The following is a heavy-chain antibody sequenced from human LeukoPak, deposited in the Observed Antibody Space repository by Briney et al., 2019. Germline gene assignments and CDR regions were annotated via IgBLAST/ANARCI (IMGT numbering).Heavy chain of an antibody. V-gene: IGHV5-51*01. CDR3: ARDPIDYGDYDLDSFAFDI. D-gene: IGHD4-17*01. CDR1: GYSFTSYW. Sequence: GESLKISCKGSGYSFTSYWIGWVRQMPGKGLEWVGIIYPGDSDTRYSPSFQGQVTISADKSISTAYLQWSSLKASDTDMYYCARDPIDYGDYDLDSFAFDIWGQGTMVTVSS. CDR2: IYPGDSDT. J-gene: IGHJ3*02.